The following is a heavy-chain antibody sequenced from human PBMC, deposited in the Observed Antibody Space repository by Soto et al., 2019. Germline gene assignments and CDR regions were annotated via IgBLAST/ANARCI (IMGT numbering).Heavy chain of an antibody. J-gene: IGHJ5*02. V-gene: IGHV3-23*01. CDR2: ISASGDGT. D-gene: IGHD2-2*01. Sequence: EVQMLESGGGLVQPGGSLRLSCAASGFTFNTYAMSWVRQAPGKGLEWVSGISASGDGTYYADSVKGRFTVSRDNSRNTLYLQMSNLRAEDTAIYYCAKEGVVVPTIGWFDAWGQGTLVTVSS. CDR1: GFTFNTYA. CDR3: AKEGVVVPTIGWFDA.